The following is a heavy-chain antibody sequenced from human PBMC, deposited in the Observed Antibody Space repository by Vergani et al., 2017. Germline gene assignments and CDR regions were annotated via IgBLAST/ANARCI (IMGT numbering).Heavy chain of an antibody. CDR1: RFDFSDYY. V-gene: IGHV3-11*04. J-gene: IGHJ5*02. D-gene: IGHD3-3*01. CDR3: ASGSSGFFTLTSPNWFDP. Sequence: QGQLVESGGGSVKPGGSLRLSCAASRFDFSDYYMSWIRQAPGKGLEWISYISNSGNTINYADSVKGRFIVSRDNAKKSLYLQMNSLRVEDTAVYYCASGSSGFFTLTSPNWFDPWGQGTLVTVS. CDR2: ISNSGNTI.